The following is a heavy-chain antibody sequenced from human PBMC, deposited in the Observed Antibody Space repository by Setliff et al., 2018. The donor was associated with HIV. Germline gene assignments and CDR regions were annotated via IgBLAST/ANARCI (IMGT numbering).Heavy chain of an antibody. CDR2: INHSGST. Sequence: PSETLSLTGAVYGGSFSGYYWSWIRQPPGKGLEWIGEINHSGSTNYNPTLKSRVTISIDTSKNQFSLKLSSVTAADTAVYYCAKRWGDILTGPDTFDIWGQGTMVTVSS. V-gene: IGHV4-34*01. CDR1: GGSFSGYY. D-gene: IGHD3-9*01. J-gene: IGHJ3*02. CDR3: AKRWGDILTGPDTFDI.